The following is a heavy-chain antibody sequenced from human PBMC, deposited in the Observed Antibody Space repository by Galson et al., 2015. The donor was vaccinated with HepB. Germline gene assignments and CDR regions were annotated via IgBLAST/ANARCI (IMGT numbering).Heavy chain of an antibody. D-gene: IGHD3-3*01. CDR3: ARDPETKGLFGVVMAPYYFDD. CDR1: GYIFRRYW. Sequence: SLRLSCAGSGYIFRRYWMSRVRQAPGKGLEWVASIFSGSSYINYADSVKGRFTISRENAKNSLYLQMNNLRAEDTAVYYCARDPETKGLFGVVMAPYYFDDWGQGTLVSVSS. CDR2: IFSGSSYI. J-gene: IGHJ4*02. V-gene: IGHV3-21*01.